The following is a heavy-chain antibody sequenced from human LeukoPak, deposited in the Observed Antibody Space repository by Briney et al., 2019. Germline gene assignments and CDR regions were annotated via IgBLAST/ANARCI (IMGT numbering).Heavy chain of an antibody. J-gene: IGHJ4*02. Sequence: PGGSLRLSCAASGFTFSSYSMNWVRQAPGKGLEWVSSISSSSSYIYYADSVKGRFTISRDNAKNSLYLQMNSLRAEDTAVYYCARDLGEIVYFDYWGQGTLATVSS. CDR1: GFTFSSYS. V-gene: IGHV3-21*01. CDR3: ARDLGEIVYFDY. CDR2: ISSSSSYI. D-gene: IGHD3-16*02.